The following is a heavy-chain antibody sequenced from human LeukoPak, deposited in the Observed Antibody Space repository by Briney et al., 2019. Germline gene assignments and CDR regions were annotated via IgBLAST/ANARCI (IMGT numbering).Heavy chain of an antibody. V-gene: IGHV3-33*08. CDR2: IWYDGSNK. CDR3: ARDRGYYYGSGSYYDY. D-gene: IGHD3-10*01. CDR1: GFTFSSYG. J-gene: IGHJ4*02. Sequence: PGRSLRLSCAASGFTFSSYGMHWVRQAPGKGLEWVAVIWYDGSNKYYADSVKGRFTISRDNSKNTLYLQMNSLRAEDTAVYYCARDRGYYYGSGSYYDYWGQGTLVTVSS.